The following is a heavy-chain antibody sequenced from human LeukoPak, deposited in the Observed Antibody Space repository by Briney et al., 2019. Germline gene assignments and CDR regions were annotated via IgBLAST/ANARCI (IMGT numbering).Heavy chain of an antibody. V-gene: IGHV3-48*03. CDR3: ARGGPARSWVY. CDR2: ISTAGSTK. Sequence: PGRSLRLSCAASGFTFSDYEMNWVRQAPGKGLEWISYISTAGSTKYYAESVKGRFTISRDNAKDSLYLQMNNLRVEDTAVYFCARGGPARSWVYWGQGTLVTVSS. D-gene: IGHD2-2*01. J-gene: IGHJ4*02. CDR1: GFTFSDYE.